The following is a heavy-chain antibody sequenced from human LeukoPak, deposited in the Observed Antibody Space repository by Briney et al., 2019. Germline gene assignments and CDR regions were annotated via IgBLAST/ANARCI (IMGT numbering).Heavy chain of an antibody. CDR1: GGSISSSTSY. V-gene: IGHV4-39*01. D-gene: IGHD6-13*01. CDR3: ARHPGITAAGTGFDI. J-gene: IGHJ3*02. Sequence: SETLSLTRTVSGGSISSSTSYWGWIRQPPGKGLEWSGSIYYSGRTYYNPSLKSRLTISVDTSKNQFSLKLSSVTAADMAVYYCARHPGITAAGTGFDIWGQGTMVTVSS. CDR2: IYYSGRT.